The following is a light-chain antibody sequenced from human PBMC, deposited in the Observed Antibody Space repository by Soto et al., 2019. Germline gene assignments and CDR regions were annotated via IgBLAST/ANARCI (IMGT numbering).Light chain of an antibody. V-gene: IGKV3D-7*01. CDR2: VAT. J-gene: IGKJ1*01. CDR1: QSVSSSY. Sequence: SVLTQSPATLSLSPGERATLSCRASQSVSSSYFSWYLQKPCHSPSLLIYVATTTATVTPARFSGSVSGTNSITISTSLSHDDSVTYYCQKYNSYPSTFGQGTKVDIK. CDR3: QKYNSYPST.